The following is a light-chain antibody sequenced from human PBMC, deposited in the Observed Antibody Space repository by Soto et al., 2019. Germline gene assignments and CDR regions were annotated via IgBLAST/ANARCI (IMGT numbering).Light chain of an antibody. J-gene: IGLJ2*01. CDR3: CSYATPRQ. Sequence: QSALTQPASVSGSPGQSITISCTGTTSDVGSYNLVSLYQQHPGKAPKLIIYEVSERPSGVSTRFSGSKSGNMASLTISGLQAEDEAEYYCCSYATPRQFGGGTKLTVL. CDR1: TSDVGSYNL. CDR2: EVS. V-gene: IGLV2-23*02.